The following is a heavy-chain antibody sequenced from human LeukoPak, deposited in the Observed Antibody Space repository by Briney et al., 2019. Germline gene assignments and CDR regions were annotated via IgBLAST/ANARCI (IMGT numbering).Heavy chain of an antibody. V-gene: IGHV3-7*03. D-gene: IGHD3-16*01. CDR3: ARGGGLDV. J-gene: IGHJ6*02. CDR1: GFTFSSYW. CDR2: INHNGNVN. Sequence: GGSLRLSCAASGFTFSSYWMNWARQAPGKGLEWVASINHNGNVNYYVDSVKGRFTISRDNAKNSLYLQKSNLRAEDTAVYFCARGGGLDVWGQGATVTVSS.